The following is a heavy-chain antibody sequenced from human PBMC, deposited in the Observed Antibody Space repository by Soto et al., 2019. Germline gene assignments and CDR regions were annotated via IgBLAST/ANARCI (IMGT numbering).Heavy chain of an antibody. D-gene: IGHD7-27*01. CDR1: GGSVSSYY. J-gene: IGHJ5*02. CDR2: FYTSGNT. CDR3: ASDSTGWFDP. V-gene: IGHV4-4*07. Sequence: SETLSLTCTVSGGSVSSYYWSWIRQPAGKGLEWIGRFYTSGNTNYNPSLKSRVTMSLDTSKNQFSLKLSSVTAADTAVYFCASDSTGWFDPWGQGTLVTVSS.